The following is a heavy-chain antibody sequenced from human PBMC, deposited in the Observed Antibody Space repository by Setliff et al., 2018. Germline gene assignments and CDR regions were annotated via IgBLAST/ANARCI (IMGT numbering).Heavy chain of an antibody. D-gene: IGHD3-16*01. Sequence: PGGSLRLSCAASEFTFSRYWMSWVRQAPGKGLEWVALIWKDGSSKFYGDSVKGRFTISRDNSKNTLYLQMDSLRAEDTAVYYCARDFGSHFFDYWGQGTLVTVSS. J-gene: IGHJ4*02. CDR3: ARDFGSHFFDY. CDR2: IWKDGSSK. CDR1: EFTFSRYW. V-gene: IGHV3-33*07.